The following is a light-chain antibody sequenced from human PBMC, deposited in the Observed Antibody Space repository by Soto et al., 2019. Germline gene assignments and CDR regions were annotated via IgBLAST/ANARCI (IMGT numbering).Light chain of an antibody. J-gene: IGKJ1*01. CDR1: RSISSW. Sequence: IQMTQSPSTLSASVGGTVTITCRASRSISSWLAWYQQKPGIPPKLLIYEASTLQSGVPSRFSGRQYGTEFTLTISSLQSEDFAVYYCQQYNNWPGTFGQGTKVDIK. CDR3: QQYNNWPGT. V-gene: IGKV1-5*03. CDR2: EAS.